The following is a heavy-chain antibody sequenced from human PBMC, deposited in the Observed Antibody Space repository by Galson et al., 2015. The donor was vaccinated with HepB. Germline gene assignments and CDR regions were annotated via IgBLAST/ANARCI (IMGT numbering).Heavy chain of an antibody. J-gene: IGHJ6*02. Sequence: SVKVSCKASGYTFTGYYMHWVRQAPGQGLEWMGWINPNSGGTNYAQKFQGRVTMTRDTSISTAYMELSRLRSDDTAVYYCARSGYSYGEYGMDVWGQGTTVTVSS. CDR2: INPNSGGT. D-gene: IGHD5-18*01. CDR1: GYTFTGYY. V-gene: IGHV1-2*02. CDR3: ARSGYSYGEYGMDV.